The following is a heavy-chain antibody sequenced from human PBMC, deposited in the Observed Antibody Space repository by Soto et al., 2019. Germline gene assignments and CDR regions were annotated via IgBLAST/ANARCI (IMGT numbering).Heavy chain of an antibody. CDR3: ARGVNDAFDI. CDR2: TRNKANSYTT. D-gene: IGHD3-16*01. CDR1: GFTFSDHY. V-gene: IGHV3-72*01. J-gene: IGHJ3*02. Sequence: GGSLRLSCAASGFTFSDHYMDWVRQAPGKGLEWVGRTRNKANSYTTEYAASVKGRFTISRDDSKNSLYLQMNSLKTEDTAVYYCARGVNDAFDIWGQGTMVTVSS.